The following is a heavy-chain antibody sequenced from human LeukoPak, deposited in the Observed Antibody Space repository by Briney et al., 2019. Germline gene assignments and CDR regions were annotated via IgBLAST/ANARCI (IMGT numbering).Heavy chain of an antibody. J-gene: IGHJ4*02. CDR2: ISTTSAYI. Sequence: PGGSLRLSCAASGFTFSNYDMNWVRQAPGKGLEWVSSISTTSAYIYYAGSVRGRFTISRDNSKNSLYLQMDSLRVEDTAVYYGARDPQGPIAAAGSDYWGQGTLVTVSS. CDR3: ARDPQGPIAAAGSDY. D-gene: IGHD6-13*01. CDR1: GFTFSNYD. V-gene: IGHV3-21*01.